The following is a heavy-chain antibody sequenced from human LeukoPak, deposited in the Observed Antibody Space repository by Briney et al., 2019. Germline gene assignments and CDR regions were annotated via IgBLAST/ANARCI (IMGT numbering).Heavy chain of an antibody. Sequence: ASVKVSCKASGYTXTGYYVHWVRQAPGQGLEWMGWVNPNSGVTNYAQKFQGRVTMTRDTSISTLYMELNRLTSDDTAVYFCARDENWGPDYWGQGTLVTVSS. D-gene: IGHD7-27*01. CDR1: GYTXTGYY. J-gene: IGHJ4*02. V-gene: IGHV1-2*02. CDR2: VNPNSGVT. CDR3: ARDENWGPDY.